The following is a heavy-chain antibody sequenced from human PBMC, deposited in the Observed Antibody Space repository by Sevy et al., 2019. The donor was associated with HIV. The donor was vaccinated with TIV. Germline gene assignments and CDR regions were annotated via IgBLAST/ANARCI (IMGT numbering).Heavy chain of an antibody. CDR1: GDSVSSNSAA. V-gene: IGHV6-1*01. J-gene: IGHJ5*02. D-gene: IGHD6-13*01. CDR2: TCYRSKWYN. CDR3: ARDLGSSLNWFDP. Sequence: SQTLSLTCAISGDSVSSNSAAWNWIRQSPSRGLEWHGRTCYRSKWYNDYAVSVKSRITVNPDTSKNQFSLQLNSVTPEDTAVYYCARDLGSSLNWFDPWGQGTLVTVSS.